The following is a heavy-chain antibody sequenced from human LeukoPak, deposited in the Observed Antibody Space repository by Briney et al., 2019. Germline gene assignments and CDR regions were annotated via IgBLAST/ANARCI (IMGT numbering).Heavy chain of an antibody. D-gene: IGHD3-3*01. CDR2: IDHSGSS. J-gene: IGHJ4*02. Sequence: SETLSLTCAVYGGSFSNYYWTWIRRPPGKGLEWIGEIDHSGSSHYNPSLKSRVTISVDTSKNQLSLKLSSVTAADTAVYYCARGLEDRISIFGVVKFYYFDFWGQGTLVTVSS. V-gene: IGHV4-34*01. CDR3: ARGLEDRISIFGVVKFYYFDF. CDR1: GGSFSNYY.